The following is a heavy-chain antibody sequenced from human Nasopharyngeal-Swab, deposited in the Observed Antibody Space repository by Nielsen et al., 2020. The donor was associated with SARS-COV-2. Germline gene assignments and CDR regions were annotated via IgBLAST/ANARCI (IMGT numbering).Heavy chain of an antibody. CDR2: ISSSSSYT. CDR1: GFTFSGYY. D-gene: IGHD3-9*01. Sequence: GESLKISCAASGFTFSGYYMSWIRQAPGKGLEWVSYISSSSSYTNYADSVKGRFTISRDNAKNSLYLQMNSLRAEDTAVYYCARVSPPLLTGPYYYYGMDVWGQGTTVTVSS. V-gene: IGHV3-11*06. CDR3: ARVSPPLLTGPYYYYGMDV. J-gene: IGHJ6*02.